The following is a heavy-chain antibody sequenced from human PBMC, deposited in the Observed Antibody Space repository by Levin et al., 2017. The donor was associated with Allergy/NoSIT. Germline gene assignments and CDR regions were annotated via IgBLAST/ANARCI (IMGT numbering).Heavy chain of an antibody. V-gene: IGHV3-33*01. Sequence: GGSLRLSCAASGFTFSSYGMHWVRQAPGKGLEWVAVIWYDGSNKYYADSVKGRFTISRDNSKNTLYLQMNSLRAEDTAVYYCARDDYYDSSGYYYYWGQGTLVTVSS. CDR3: ARDDYYDSSGYYYY. D-gene: IGHD3-22*01. CDR2: IWYDGSNK. J-gene: IGHJ4*02. CDR1: GFTFSSYG.